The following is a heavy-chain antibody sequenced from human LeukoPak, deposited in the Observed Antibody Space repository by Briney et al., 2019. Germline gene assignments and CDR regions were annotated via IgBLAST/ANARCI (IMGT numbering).Heavy chain of an antibody. CDR1: GGSVSSSIYY. CDR3: ARQRGSSTGHFDY. V-gene: IGHV4-39*01. D-gene: IGHD1-26*01. J-gene: IGHJ4*02. Sequence: PSETLSLTCTVSGGSVSSSIYYWGWIRQPPGKGLEWIGSIYYGGNTFYNPSLKSRVTTSVDTCKNQFSLRLTSVTAADTAVYHCARQRGSSTGHFDYWGQGTLVTVSS. CDR2: IYYGGNT.